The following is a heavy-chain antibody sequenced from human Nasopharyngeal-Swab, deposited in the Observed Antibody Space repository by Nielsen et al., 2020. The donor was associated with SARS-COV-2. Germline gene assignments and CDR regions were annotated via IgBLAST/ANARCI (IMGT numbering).Heavy chain of an antibody. CDR2: INAGNGNT. J-gene: IGHJ2*01. D-gene: IGHD2-2*01. CDR3: ARVFRADQEYWYFDL. Sequence: ASVKVSCKASGYTFTSYAMHWVHQAPGQRLEWMGWINAGNGNTKYSQKFQGRVTITRDTSASTAYMELSSLRSEDTAVYYCARVFRADQEYWYFDLWGRGTLVTVSS. V-gene: IGHV1-3*01. CDR1: GYTFTSYA.